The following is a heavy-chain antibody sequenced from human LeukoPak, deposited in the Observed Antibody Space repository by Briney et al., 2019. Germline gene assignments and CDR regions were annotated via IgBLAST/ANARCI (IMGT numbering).Heavy chain of an antibody. CDR1: GFTFDDYG. J-gene: IGHJ4*02. CDR2: INWNGGST. D-gene: IGHD2-21*02. Sequence: GGSLRLSCAASGFTFDDYGMSWVRQTPGKGLEWVSGINWNGGSTGYADSVKGRFTISRDSAKNSLYLQMNSLRAEDTALYYCARGGPAYCGGDCYSGYWGQGTLVTVSS. V-gene: IGHV3-20*04. CDR3: ARGGPAYCGGDCYSGY.